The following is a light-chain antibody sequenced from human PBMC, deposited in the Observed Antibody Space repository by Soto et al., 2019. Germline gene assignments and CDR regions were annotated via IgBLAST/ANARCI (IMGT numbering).Light chain of an antibody. CDR1: SSDVGSYNR. CDR3: NSYTGSSTYV. J-gene: IGLJ1*01. CDR2: EVS. V-gene: IGLV2-18*02. Sequence: QSVLTQPPSVSGSPGQSVAISCTGTSSDVGSYNRVSWYQQPPGAAPKLMIYEVSNRPSGVPDRFSGSKSGNTASLTISWFQAEDEADYYCNSYTGSSTYVFGTGTKVTVL.